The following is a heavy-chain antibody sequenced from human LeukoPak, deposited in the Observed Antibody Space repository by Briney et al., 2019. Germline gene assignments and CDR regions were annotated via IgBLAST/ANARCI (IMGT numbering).Heavy chain of an antibody. J-gene: IGHJ4*02. CDR3: ARIGDTDPSIPFDY. CDR2: INHSGST. D-gene: IGHD4-17*01. Sequence: SETLSLTCTVSGGSMDTYYWGWIRQPPGKGLEWIGSINHSGSTYYNPSLKSRITISVDTSKNQFSLKLSSVTAADTAVYYCARIGDTDPSIPFDYWGQGTLVTVSS. V-gene: IGHV4-38-2*02. CDR1: GGSMDTYY.